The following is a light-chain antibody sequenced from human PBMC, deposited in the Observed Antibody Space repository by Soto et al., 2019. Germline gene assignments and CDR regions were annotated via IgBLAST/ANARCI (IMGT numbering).Light chain of an antibody. Sequence: DLQMTQSPSSLSASVGDRVTITCQASQDISNYLNWYQQKPGKAPKLLIYDASNLETGVPSRFSGSGSGTDLTFTISSLQPEDIATYYCLQYDNLPPFTFGPGTKVDIK. CDR3: LQYDNLPPFT. J-gene: IGKJ3*01. CDR2: DAS. CDR1: QDISNY. V-gene: IGKV1-33*01.